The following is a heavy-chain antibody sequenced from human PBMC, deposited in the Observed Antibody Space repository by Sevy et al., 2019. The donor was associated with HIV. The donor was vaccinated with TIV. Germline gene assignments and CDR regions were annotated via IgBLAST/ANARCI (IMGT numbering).Heavy chain of an antibody. CDR3: ARDTAAGFDY. D-gene: IGHD6-13*01. CDR2: IKQGGSER. J-gene: IGHJ4*02. V-gene: IGHV3-7*01. Sequence: GGSLRRSCAASGFTFSSYWMSWVRQAPGRGLEWVANIKQGGSERNYVDSVMGRFSISRDNAKKSLYLQMNSLRAEDSAVYYCARDTAAGFDYWGQGTLVTVSS. CDR1: GFTFSSYW.